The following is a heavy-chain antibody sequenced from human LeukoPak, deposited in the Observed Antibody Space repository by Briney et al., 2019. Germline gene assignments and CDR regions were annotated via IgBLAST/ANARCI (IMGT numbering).Heavy chain of an antibody. V-gene: IGHV4-59*04. CDR1: GGSISSYY. CDR2: IYHSGST. CDR3: ASTTLYYYDSSSYYAGFDY. J-gene: IGHJ4*02. Sequence: SETLSLTCTVSGGSISSYYWSWIRQPPGKGLEWIGEIYHSGSTYYNPSLKSRVTISVDTSKNQFSLKLSSVTAADTALYYCASTTLYYYDSSSYYAGFDYWGQGTLVTVSS. D-gene: IGHD3-22*01.